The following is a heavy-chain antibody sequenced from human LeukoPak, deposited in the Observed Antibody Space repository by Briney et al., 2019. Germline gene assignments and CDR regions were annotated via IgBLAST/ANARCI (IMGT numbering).Heavy chain of an antibody. Sequence: GGSLRLSCAASGFTFNTYAMHWVRQAPGKGLEYVSAIDHNGGTTYYADSVKGRFTISRDNSKNTPYLQMSSLRTEDTAVYYCAPGKFDYWGQGTLVTVSS. V-gene: IGHV3-64D*06. J-gene: IGHJ4*02. CDR2: IDHNGGTT. CDR3: APGKFDY. CDR1: GFTFNTYA.